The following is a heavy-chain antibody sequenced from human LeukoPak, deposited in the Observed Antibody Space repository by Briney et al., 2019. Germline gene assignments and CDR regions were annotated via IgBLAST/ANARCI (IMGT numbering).Heavy chain of an antibody. Sequence: GGSLRLPCAVSVFTLSRYWMSGARRAPGKGREGVVNIKEDGREKYYVDPVKGRCAISRDNAKNSLYLQMNSLRAEDTAVYYCATFSSMIVVEGVFDMWGQGTMVTVSS. J-gene: IGHJ3*02. V-gene: IGHV3-7*01. D-gene: IGHD3-22*01. CDR3: ATFSSMIVVEGVFDM. CDR2: IKEDGREK. CDR1: VFTLSRYW.